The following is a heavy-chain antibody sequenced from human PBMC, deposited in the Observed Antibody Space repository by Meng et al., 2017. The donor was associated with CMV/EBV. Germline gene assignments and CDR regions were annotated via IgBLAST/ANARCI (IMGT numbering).Heavy chain of an antibody. J-gene: IGHJ4*02. D-gene: IGHD3-22*01. V-gene: IGHV3-21*01. CDR2: ISSSSCYI. CDR3: ASAADYGDYVVYYSDSSGYYPLDY. Sequence: TCVRHAPRKGLEWVSSISSSSCYIYCADSVQGRFTISSDNAKNSLYLQINRLRSEDTAVYYCASAADYGDYVVYYSDSSGYYPLDYWGQGTLVTVSS.